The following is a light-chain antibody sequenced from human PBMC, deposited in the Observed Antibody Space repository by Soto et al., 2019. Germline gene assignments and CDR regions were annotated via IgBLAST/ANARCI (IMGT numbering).Light chain of an antibody. CDR2: TSS. J-gene: IGKJ4*01. Sequence: EIQRTHSPSSLSASVGDIVTITCRASQGIGNYLAWYQQKPGKVPKLLIYTSSTLQSGVPSRFSGSGSGTDFTLTISNLQPEDVATYYCQKHNAAPLTFGGGTKVDIK. CDR3: QKHNAAPLT. CDR1: QGIGNY. V-gene: IGKV1-27*01.